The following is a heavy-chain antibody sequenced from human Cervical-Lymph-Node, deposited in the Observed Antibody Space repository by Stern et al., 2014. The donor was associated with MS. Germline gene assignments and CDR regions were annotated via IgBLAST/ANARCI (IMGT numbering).Heavy chain of an antibody. CDR2: MNPNSGNT. CDR1: GYTFTSYD. CDR3: ARAYYDSSGYSVPFDY. Sequence: VQLVESGAEVKKPGASVKVSCKASGYTFTSYDINWVRQATGQGLEWMGWMNPNSGNTGYAQKFQGRVTMTRNTSISTAYMELSSLRSEDTAVYYCARAYYDSSGYSVPFDYWGQGTLVTVSS. D-gene: IGHD3-22*01. J-gene: IGHJ4*02. V-gene: IGHV1-8*01.